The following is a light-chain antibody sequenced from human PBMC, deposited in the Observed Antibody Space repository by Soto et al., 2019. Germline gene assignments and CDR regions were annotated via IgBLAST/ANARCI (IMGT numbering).Light chain of an antibody. CDR1: QSIGTF. J-gene: IGKJ5*01. Sequence: DFEMRQSPSSLSAFVEGIVTMTCRASQSIGTFLSWYQQKSGRAPKLLIYAASSLQIGVPSRFSGSGSGTNFTLTISSLQPEDFATYFCQQNYDTPITFGQGTRLEIK. CDR2: AAS. V-gene: IGKV1-39*01. CDR3: QQNYDTPIT.